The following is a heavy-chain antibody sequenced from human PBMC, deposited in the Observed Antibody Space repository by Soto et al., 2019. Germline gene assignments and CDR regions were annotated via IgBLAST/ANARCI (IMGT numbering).Heavy chain of an antibody. CDR1: GYTFTGYY. CDR2: INPNSGGT. D-gene: IGHD1-26*01. V-gene: IGHV1-2*02. Sequence: ASVKVSCKASGYTFTGYYMPWVRQAPGQGLAWMGWINPNSGGTNYAQEFQGRVTMTRDTSISTAYLQWSSLKASDTAMYYCARPGGCPPYYYYGMDVWGQGTTVTVSS. J-gene: IGHJ6*02. CDR3: ARPGGCPPYYYYGMDV.